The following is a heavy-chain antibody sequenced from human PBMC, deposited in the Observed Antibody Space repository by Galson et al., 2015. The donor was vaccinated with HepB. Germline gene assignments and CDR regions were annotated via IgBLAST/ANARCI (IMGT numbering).Heavy chain of an antibody. J-gene: IGHJ6*02. CDR1: GFTFGVYY. Sequence: SVKVSCKASGFTFGVYYLHWVRQAPGQGLEWMGWINPNSGGTNYAQKFQGRVTVTRDTSISTAYMELSRLGSDDTAIYYCARDGQLLWSYYCFYGMDVWGQGTTVTVSS. CDR2: INPNSGGT. CDR3: ARDGQLLWSYYCFYGMDV. D-gene: IGHD2-2*01. V-gene: IGHV1-2*02.